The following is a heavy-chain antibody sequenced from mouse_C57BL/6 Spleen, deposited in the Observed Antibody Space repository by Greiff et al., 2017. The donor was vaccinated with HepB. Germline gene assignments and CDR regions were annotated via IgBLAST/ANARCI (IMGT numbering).Heavy chain of an antibody. CDR2: INYDGSST. CDR3: ARVGGYTWFAY. J-gene: IGHJ3*01. Sequence: DVQLVESEGGLVQPGSSMKLSCTASGFTFSDYYMAWVRQVPEKGLEWVANINYDGSSTYYLDSLKSRFIISRDNAKNILYLQMSSLKSEDTATYYCARVGGYTWFAYWGQGTLVTVSA. D-gene: IGHD1-1*02. V-gene: IGHV5-16*01. CDR1: GFTFSDYY.